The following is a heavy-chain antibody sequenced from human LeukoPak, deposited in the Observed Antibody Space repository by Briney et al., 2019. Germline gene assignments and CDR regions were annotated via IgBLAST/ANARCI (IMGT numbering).Heavy chain of an antibody. V-gene: IGHV1-46*01. CDR2: INPSGGST. D-gene: IGHD3-3*01. CDR1: GYTFTSYY. Sequence: ASVKVSCKASGYTFTSYYMHWVRQAPGQGLEWMGIINPSGGSTSYAQKFQGRVTMTRDTSTSTVYMELSSLRSEDTAVYYCARHGYYDFWSGYYAYYYYGMDVWGQGTTVTVSS. J-gene: IGHJ6*02. CDR3: ARHGYYDFWSGYYAYYYYGMDV.